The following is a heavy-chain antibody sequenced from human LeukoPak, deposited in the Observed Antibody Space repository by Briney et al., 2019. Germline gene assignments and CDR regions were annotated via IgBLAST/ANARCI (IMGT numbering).Heavy chain of an antibody. CDR1: GYTFTGYY. V-gene: IGHV1-2*02. Sequence: GASVKVSCKASGYTFTGYYMHWVRQAAGQGLEWMGWINPNSGGTNYAQKFQGRVTMTRDTSISTAYMELSRLRSDDTAVYYCAREGGIYCSGGSYYIDYWGQGTLVTVSS. J-gene: IGHJ4*02. CDR3: AREGGIYCSGGSYYIDY. CDR2: INPNSGGT. D-gene: IGHD2-15*01.